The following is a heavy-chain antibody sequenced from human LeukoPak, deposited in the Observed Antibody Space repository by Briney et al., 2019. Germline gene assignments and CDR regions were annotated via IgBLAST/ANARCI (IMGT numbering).Heavy chain of an antibody. V-gene: IGHV3-23*01. CDR3: AKVRLVNRGRSFDY. CDR1: GFTFSSYA. J-gene: IGHJ4*02. D-gene: IGHD1-14*01. Sequence: GGSLRLSCAASGFTFSSYAMSRVRQAPGKGLEWVSAISGSGGSTYYADSVKGRFTISRDNSKNTLYLQMNSLRAEDTAVYYCAKVRLVNRGRSFDYWGQGTLVTVSS. CDR2: ISGSGGST.